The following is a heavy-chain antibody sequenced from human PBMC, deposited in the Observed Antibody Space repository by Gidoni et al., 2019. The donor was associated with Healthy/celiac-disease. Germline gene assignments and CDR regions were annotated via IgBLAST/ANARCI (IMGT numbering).Heavy chain of an antibody. J-gene: IGHJ5*02. CDR1: GFTFSSYA. Sequence: QVQLVESGGGVVQPGRSLRLSCAASGFTFSSYAMHWVRQAPGKGLEWVAVISYDGSNKYYADSVKGRFTISRDNSKNTLYLQMNSLRAEDTAVYYCASPIVVVPAAAYFDPWGQGTLVTVSS. CDR2: ISYDGSNK. CDR3: ASPIVVVPAAAYFDP. V-gene: IGHV3-30-3*01. D-gene: IGHD2-2*01.